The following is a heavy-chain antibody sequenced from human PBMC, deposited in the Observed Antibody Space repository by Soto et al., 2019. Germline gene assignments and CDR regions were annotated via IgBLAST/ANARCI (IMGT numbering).Heavy chain of an antibody. CDR1: GYTFTSYG. Sequence: GSVKVSCKASGYTFTSYGISWVRQAPGQGLEWMGWISAYNGNTNYAQKLQGRVTMTTYTSTSTAYMELRSLRSDVTAVYYCARDIVWYGAFDIWGQGTMVTVSS. CDR2: ISAYNGNT. CDR3: ARDIVWYGAFDI. D-gene: IGHD6-13*01. V-gene: IGHV1-18*01. J-gene: IGHJ3*02.